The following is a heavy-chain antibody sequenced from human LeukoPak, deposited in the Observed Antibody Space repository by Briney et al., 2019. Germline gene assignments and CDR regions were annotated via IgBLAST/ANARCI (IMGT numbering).Heavy chain of an antibody. CDR1: GESFSGYY. D-gene: IGHD3-9*01. J-gene: IGHJ3*01. Sequence: SGTLSLTCAVYGESFSGYYWSWIRQPPGKGLEWIGEINHTGRTNYNPSLKSRATVSVDTSKNQFSLRLSSVTAADTAVYYCATHVEMGNPFDFWGQGTMVTVSS. CDR3: ATHVEMGNPFDF. CDR2: INHTGRT. V-gene: IGHV4-34*01.